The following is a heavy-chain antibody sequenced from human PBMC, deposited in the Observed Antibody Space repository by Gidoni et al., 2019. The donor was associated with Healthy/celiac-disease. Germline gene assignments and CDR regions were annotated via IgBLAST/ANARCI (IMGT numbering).Heavy chain of an antibody. Sequence: EVQLVASGGGLVKPGGSLRLSCAASGCTVSNAWMSGVRQAPGKGLEWVGRIKSKTDGGTTDYAAAVKGKFTISRDDSKNTLYLQMNSLKTEDTAVYYCTTTSYDFWSGYFTVWGQGTTVTVSS. J-gene: IGHJ6*02. CDR1: GCTVSNAW. CDR2: IKSKTDGGTT. D-gene: IGHD3-3*01. CDR3: TTTSYDFWSGYFTV. V-gene: IGHV3-15*01.